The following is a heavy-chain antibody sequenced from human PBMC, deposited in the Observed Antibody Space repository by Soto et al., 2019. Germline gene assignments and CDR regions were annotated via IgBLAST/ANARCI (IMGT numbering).Heavy chain of an antibody. J-gene: IGHJ4*02. CDR2: ISAYNCNT. CDR3: AREVGATRPIDY. V-gene: IGHV1-18*01. Sequence: GASVKVSCKASGYTFTSYGISWVRQAPGQGLEWMGWISAYNCNTNYAQKLQGRVTMTTGTSTSTAYLELRSLSSDDTAVYYWAREVGATRPIDYWGREPWSPSPQ. CDR1: GYTFTSYG. D-gene: IGHD1-26*01.